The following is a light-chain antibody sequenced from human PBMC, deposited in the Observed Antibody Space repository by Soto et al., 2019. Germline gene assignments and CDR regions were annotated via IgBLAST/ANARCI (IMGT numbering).Light chain of an antibody. Sequence: DIQMTQSPSSLSDSLGDGVTITCRXSQSISSYLNWYQQKPGKAPKLLIYAASSLQSGVPSRFSGSGSGTDFTLTISSLQPEDFATYYCQQSYSTLSWTFGQGTEVDIK. J-gene: IGKJ1*01. CDR1: QSISSY. CDR3: QQSYSTLSWT. CDR2: AAS. V-gene: IGKV1-39*01.